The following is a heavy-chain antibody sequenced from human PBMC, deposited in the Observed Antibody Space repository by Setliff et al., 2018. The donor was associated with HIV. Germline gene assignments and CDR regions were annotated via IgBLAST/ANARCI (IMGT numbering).Heavy chain of an antibody. J-gene: IGHJ5*02. V-gene: IGHV4-4*09. Sequence: PSETLSLTCTVSGGSISSTYYTWIRQTPGKGLEWIGLMHASRETNYNPSLQSRVTISMDTSKNQFSLKMRSVTAADTALYFCARHGRSYESGRWYNWFDPWGQGTLVTVSS. CDR3: ARHGRSYESGRWYNWFDP. CDR2: MHASRET. D-gene: IGHD5-18*01. CDR1: GGSISSTY.